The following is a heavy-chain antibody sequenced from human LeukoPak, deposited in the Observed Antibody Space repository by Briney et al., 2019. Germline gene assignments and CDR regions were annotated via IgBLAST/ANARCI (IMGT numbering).Heavy chain of an antibody. Sequence: GSLRLSCAASGFTFSNYAMSWVRQAPGKGLEWVSAFSDSSGSTHYADSVKGRFTISRDNSKNTLYLQMNSLRAEDTAVYYCARDLSIGRTRSTFDYWGQGTLVTVSS. V-gene: IGHV3-23*01. CDR2: FSDSSGST. D-gene: IGHD1/OR15-1a*01. CDR1: GFTFSNYA. J-gene: IGHJ4*02. CDR3: ARDLSIGRTRSTFDY.